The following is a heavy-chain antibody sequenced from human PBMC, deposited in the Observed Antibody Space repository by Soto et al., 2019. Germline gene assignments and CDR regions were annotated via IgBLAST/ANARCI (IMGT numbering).Heavy chain of an antibody. D-gene: IGHD3-22*01. CDR2: IWYDGSNK. J-gene: IGHJ4*02. Sequence: GGSLRLSCAASGFTFSSYGMHWVRQTPGKGLEGVAVIWYDGSNKYYADSVKGRFTISRDNSKNTLYLQMNSLRAEDTAVYYFARDANYYDSSGYRYYFDYWGQGTLVTVSS. V-gene: IGHV3-33*01. CDR3: ARDANYYDSSGYRYYFDY. CDR1: GFTFSSYG.